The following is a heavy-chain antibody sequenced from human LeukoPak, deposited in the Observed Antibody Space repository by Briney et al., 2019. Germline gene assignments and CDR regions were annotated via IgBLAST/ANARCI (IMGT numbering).Heavy chain of an antibody. Sequence: PSETLSLTCAVYGGSFSGYYWNWIRKPPRQGLGLIGEINHSESTNYNPSPKSRATISVDTSKSQLPLKLSSVTAAHTAVYYCARDFPPFDPWGQGTLVTVSS. CDR3: ARDFPPFDP. CDR2: INHSEST. V-gene: IGHV4-34*01. J-gene: IGHJ5*02. CDR1: GGSFSGYY.